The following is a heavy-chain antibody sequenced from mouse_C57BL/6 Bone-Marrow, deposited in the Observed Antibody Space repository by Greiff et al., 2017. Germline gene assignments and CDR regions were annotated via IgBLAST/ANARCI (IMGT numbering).Heavy chain of an antibody. CDR3: AKTIVTHWYFDV. CDR2: IYPRSGNT. J-gene: IGHJ1*03. Sequence: QVHVKQSGAELARPGASVKLSCKASGYTFTSYGISWVKQRTGQGLEWIGEIYPRSGNTYYNEKFKGKATLTADKSSSTAYMELRSLTSEASAVCFCAKTIVTHWYFDVWGTGTTVTVSS. D-gene: IGHD2-5*01. CDR1: GYTFTSYG. V-gene: IGHV1-81*01.